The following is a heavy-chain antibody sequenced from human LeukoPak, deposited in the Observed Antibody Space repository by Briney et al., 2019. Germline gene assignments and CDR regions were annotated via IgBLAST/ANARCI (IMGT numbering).Heavy chain of an antibody. J-gene: IGHJ4*02. V-gene: IGHV5-51*01. Sequence: GESLKISCQGSGYSFTSYWIGWVRQMPGKGREWMGIIYPGDSDTRYSPSFQGQVTISADKSISTAYLQWTSLKASDTAMYYCASFSGREKFDYWGQGTLVTVSS. CDR2: IYPGDSDT. CDR3: ASFSGREKFDY. D-gene: IGHD2-15*01. CDR1: GYSFTSYW.